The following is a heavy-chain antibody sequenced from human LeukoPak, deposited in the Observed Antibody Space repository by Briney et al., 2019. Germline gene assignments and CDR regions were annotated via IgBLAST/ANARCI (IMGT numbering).Heavy chain of an antibody. CDR2: ITSSGGNT. J-gene: IGHJ4*02. D-gene: IGHD2/OR15-2a*01. CDR1: GFTFRTFG. V-gene: IGHV3-23*01. CDR3: THAAAIVQVKDY. Sequence: GGSLRLSCAASGFTFRTFGMSWVRQAPGKGLEWVSAITSSGGNTYYADSVNGRFTISRDNSKNTLYLQMNSLRAEDTAVYYCTHAAAIVQVKDYWGQGTLVTVSS.